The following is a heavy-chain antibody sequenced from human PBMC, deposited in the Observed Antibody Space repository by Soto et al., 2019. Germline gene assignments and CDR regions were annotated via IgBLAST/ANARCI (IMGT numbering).Heavy chain of an antibody. D-gene: IGHD2-15*01. J-gene: IGHJ4*02. V-gene: IGHV1-2*04. CDR3: ARDLGLLAAATLNFDY. CDR1: GYTFTGYY. Sequence: GASVKVSCKASGYTFTGYYMHWVRQAPGQGLEWMGWINPNSGGTNYAQKFQGWVTMTRDTSISTAYMELSRLRSDDTAVYYCARDLGLLAAATLNFDYWGQGTLVTVSS. CDR2: INPNSGGT.